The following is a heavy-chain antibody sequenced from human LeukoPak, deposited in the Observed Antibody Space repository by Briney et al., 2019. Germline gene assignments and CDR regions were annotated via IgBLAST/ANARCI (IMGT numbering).Heavy chain of an antibody. CDR1: GYSFTYHY. Sequence: ASAKVSCKASGYSFTYHYMHWLRQAPGQGLEWIGIINPSDGSTTYAQKFQGRVTMTRDMSTSTVYMELSSLRSEDTAVYYCARDMSSVLRFLEWSPRHSLDYWGQGTLVTVSS. CDR3: ARDMSSVLRFLEWSPRHSLDY. CDR2: INPSDGST. D-gene: IGHD3-3*01. V-gene: IGHV1-46*01. J-gene: IGHJ4*02.